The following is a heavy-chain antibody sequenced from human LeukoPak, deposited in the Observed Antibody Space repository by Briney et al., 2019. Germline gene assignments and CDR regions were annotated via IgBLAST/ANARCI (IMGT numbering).Heavy chain of an antibody. D-gene: IGHD6-13*01. Sequence: GASVKVSCKASGGTFSSYAISWVRQAPGQGLEWMGGIIPIFGTANYAQKFQGRVTITADESTSTAYMELSSLRSEDTAVYYCARDRRDSSSWYFDYWGQGTLVTVSS. J-gene: IGHJ4*02. V-gene: IGHV1-69*13. CDR3: ARDRRDSSSWYFDY. CDR1: GGTFSSYA. CDR2: IIPIFGTA.